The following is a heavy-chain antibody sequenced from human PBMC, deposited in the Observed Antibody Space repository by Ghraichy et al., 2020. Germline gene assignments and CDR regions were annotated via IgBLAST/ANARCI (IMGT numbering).Heavy chain of an antibody. D-gene: IGHD2-21*02. CDR3: AKRKQRLLVYFDS. CDR2: IGGSSATI. CDR1: GFTFSTYG. J-gene: IGHJ4*02. V-gene: IGHV3-23*01. Sequence: GGSLRLSCAASGFTFSTYGMSWVRRAPGKGLEWISTIGGSSATICYANSVKGRFTISRDNSKNTLYLQMNSLRAEDTAVYYCAKRKQRLLVYFDSWGQGTLVTVSS.